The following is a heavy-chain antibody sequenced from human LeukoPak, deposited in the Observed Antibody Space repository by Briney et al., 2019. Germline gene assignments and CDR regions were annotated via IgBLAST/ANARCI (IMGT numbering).Heavy chain of an antibody. CDR3: ARTPTYYYGSGSSQDAYYFDY. Sequence: PGGSLRLSRAASGFTFSSYSMNWVRQAPGKGLEWVSYISSSSSTIYYADSVKGRFTISRDNAKNSLYLQMNSLRAEDTAVYYCARTPTYYYGSGSSQDAYYFDYWGQGTLVTVSS. V-gene: IGHV3-48*01. CDR1: GFTFSSYS. D-gene: IGHD3-10*01. CDR2: ISSSSSTI. J-gene: IGHJ4*02.